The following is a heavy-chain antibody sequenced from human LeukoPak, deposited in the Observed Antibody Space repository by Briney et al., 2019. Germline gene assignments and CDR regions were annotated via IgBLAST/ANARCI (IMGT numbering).Heavy chain of an antibody. V-gene: IGHV3-30*04. Sequence: QSGGSLRLSCAASGFTFSSYAMHWVRQAPGKGLEWVAVISYDGSNKYYADSVKGRFTISRDNSKNTLYLQMNSLRAEDTAVYYCARGRGVTMVRRLKTNWFDPWGQGTLVTVSS. J-gene: IGHJ5*02. CDR1: GFTFSSYA. CDR2: ISYDGSNK. D-gene: IGHD3-10*01. CDR3: ARGRGVTMVRRLKTNWFDP.